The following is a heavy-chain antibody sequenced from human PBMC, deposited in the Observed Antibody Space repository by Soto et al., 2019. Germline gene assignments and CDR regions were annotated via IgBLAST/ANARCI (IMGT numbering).Heavy chain of an antibody. D-gene: IGHD3-3*01. CDR1: GFTFSNAW. J-gene: IGHJ6*03. Sequence: EVQLVESGGGLVKPGGSLRLSCAASGFTFSNAWMSWVRQAPGKGLEWVGRIKSKTDGGTTDYAAPGKGRFTISRDDSKDTRYLQMNSLKTEDTAVYYCTSSYYDFWSGYQRAYYYYYMDVWGKGTTVTVSS. CDR3: TSSYYDFWSGYQRAYYYYYMDV. CDR2: IKSKTDGGTT. V-gene: IGHV3-15*01.